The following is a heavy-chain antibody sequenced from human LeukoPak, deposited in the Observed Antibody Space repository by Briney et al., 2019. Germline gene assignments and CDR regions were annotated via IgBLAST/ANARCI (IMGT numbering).Heavy chain of an antibody. J-gene: IGHJ4*02. V-gene: IGHV4-39*07. D-gene: IGHD3-22*01. CDR2: IYYSGST. CDR1: GGSISSSSYY. Sequence: SETLSLTCTVSGGSISSSSYYWGWIRQPPGKGLEWIGSIYYSGSTYYNPSLKSRVTISVDTSKNQFSLKLSSVIAADTAVYYCARMSAYDSSGKFDYWGQGTLVTVSS. CDR3: ARMSAYDSSGKFDY.